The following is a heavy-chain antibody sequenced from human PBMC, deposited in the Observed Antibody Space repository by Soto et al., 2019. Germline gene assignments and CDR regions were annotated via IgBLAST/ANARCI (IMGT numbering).Heavy chain of an antibody. CDR2: ISGFNGDT. J-gene: IGHJ4*02. CDR1: GYTFNFYG. CDR3: ARIGVSSGHESPDFDS. V-gene: IGHV1-18*01. Sequence: ASVKVSCKASGYTFNFYGITWVRQAPGQGLEWMGWISGFNGDTNYAADLQGRVTMTTDTSTSTAYMELRGLRSDDTAVYYCARIGVSSGHESPDFDSWGQGTLVTVSS. D-gene: IGHD3-16*01.